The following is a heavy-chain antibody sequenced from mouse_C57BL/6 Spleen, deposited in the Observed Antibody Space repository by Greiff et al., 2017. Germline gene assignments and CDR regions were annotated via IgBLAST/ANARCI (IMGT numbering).Heavy chain of an antibody. J-gene: IGHJ2*01. CDR2: IYPGDGDT. D-gene: IGHD1-1*01. Sequence: QVQLQQSGPELVKPGASVKISCKASGYAFSSSWMNWVKQRPGKGLEWIGRIYPGDGDTNYNGKFKGKATLTADKSSSTAYMQLSSLPSEDSAVYFCARERIYQVDYWGQGTTLTVSS. CDR3: ARERIYQVDY. V-gene: IGHV1-82*01. CDR1: GYAFSSSW.